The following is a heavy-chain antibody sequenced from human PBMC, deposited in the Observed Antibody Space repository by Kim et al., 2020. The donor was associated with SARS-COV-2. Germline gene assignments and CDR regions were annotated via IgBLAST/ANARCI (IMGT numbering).Heavy chain of an antibody. CDR2: ISGTGATT. J-gene: IGHJ4*01. Sequence: GGSLRLSCAASGFTLSAYAMSWLRQAPGKGLEWVASISGTGATTYYVDPVKGRFTTSRDNSTDTPHLQMTSLRVEDTAIYFAAIDGYNYLPFDHWG. CDR3: AIDGYNYLPFDH. V-gene: IGHV3-23*01. D-gene: IGHD5-12*01. CDR1: GFTLSAYA.